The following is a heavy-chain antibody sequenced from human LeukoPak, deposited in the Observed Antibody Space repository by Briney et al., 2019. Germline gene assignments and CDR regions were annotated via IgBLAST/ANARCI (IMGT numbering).Heavy chain of an antibody. V-gene: IGHV6-1*01. CDR1: GDSASSNSY. J-gene: IGHJ3*01. CDR2: TDYGSKWYN. CDR3: ARGGQGDGYSADEAFDL. D-gene: IGHD5-18*01. Sequence: SQTLSLTCAISGDSASSNSYWNWIRQSPSRGLEWLGWTDYGSKWYNDYVVSVKSRININPDTSKNQFSLQLNSVTPEDTAVYYCARGGQGDGYSADEAFDLWGQGTMVTVS.